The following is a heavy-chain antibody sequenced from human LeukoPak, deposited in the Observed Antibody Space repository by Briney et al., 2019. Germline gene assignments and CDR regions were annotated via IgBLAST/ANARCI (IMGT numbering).Heavy chain of an antibody. D-gene: IGHD5-12*01. CDR2: MNPNSGNT. Sequence: ASVKVSCKASGYSFTSYDINWVRQATGQGLEWMGWMNPNSGNTGYAQKFQGRVTMTRNTSISTAYMELSSLRSEDTAVYYCARGVIYSGYDWAPGYWGQGTLVTVSS. V-gene: IGHV1-8*01. CDR3: ARGVIYSGYDWAPGY. CDR1: GYSFTSYD. J-gene: IGHJ4*02.